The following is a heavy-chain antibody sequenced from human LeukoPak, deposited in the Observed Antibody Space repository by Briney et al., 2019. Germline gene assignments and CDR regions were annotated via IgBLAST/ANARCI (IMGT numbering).Heavy chain of an antibody. Sequence: PGGSLRLSCAASGFTFSSYGMSWVRQAPGKGLEWVSAISGSGGSTYYADSVKGRFTISRDNAQSSLYLQMNSLRAEDTAVYYCARQAVARPFDLWGQGTMVAVSS. J-gene: IGHJ3*01. CDR2: ISGSGGST. V-gene: IGHV3-23*01. CDR3: ARQAVARPFDL. CDR1: GFTFSSYG.